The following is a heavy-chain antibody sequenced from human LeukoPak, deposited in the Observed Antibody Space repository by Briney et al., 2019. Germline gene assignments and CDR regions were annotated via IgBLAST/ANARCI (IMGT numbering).Heavy chain of an antibody. V-gene: IGHV4-34*01. CDR2: INHSGST. J-gene: IGHJ4*02. Sequence: PSETLSLTCAVHGGSFSGYYWSWTRQPPGKGLEWIGEINHSGSTNYNPSLKSRVTISVDTSKNQFSLKLSSVTAADTAVYYCAIGLGTMIQWGQGTLVTVSS. D-gene: IGHD3-22*01. CDR1: GGSFSGYY. CDR3: AIGLGTMIQ.